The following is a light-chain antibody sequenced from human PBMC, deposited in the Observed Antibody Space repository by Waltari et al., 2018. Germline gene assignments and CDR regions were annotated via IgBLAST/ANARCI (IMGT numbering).Light chain of an antibody. J-gene: IGLJ3*02. CDR3: AARDDSLNVWV. CDR1: TSNIGNNP. CDR2: NDD. Sequence: QSVLTQPPSASGTPGQRVTISCSGSTSNIGNNPVNWYQQVPGTAPTVLIYNDDQRPCGVPDRFSVSKSGPSASLAISGLQSDDEGDYYCAARDDSLNVWVFGGGTRVTVL. V-gene: IGLV1-44*01.